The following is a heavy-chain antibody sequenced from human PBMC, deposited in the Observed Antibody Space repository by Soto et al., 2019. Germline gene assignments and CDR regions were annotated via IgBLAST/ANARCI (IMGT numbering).Heavy chain of an antibody. CDR2: ISSSSSYI. V-gene: IGHV3-21*01. D-gene: IGHD4-17*01. Sequence: GGSLRLSCAASGFTFSSYSMNWVRQAPGKGLEWVSSISSSSSYIYYADSVKGRFTISRDNAKNSLYLQMNSLRAEDTAAYYCARGMTTVTTIGFDCWGQGTLVTVSS. J-gene: IGHJ4*02. CDR3: ARGMTTVTTIGFDC. CDR1: GFTFSSYS.